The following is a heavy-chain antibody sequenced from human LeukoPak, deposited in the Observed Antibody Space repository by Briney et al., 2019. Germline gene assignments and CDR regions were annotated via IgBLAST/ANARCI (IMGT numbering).Heavy chain of an antibody. Sequence: SETMSPTWPVDGGSTSSFYWGWIRPLQRKVRGWVGYTYYGGRNNYNTALKSRVTITVATTKNHFSLKLSSVTAADTAVYYGAREAGGSYYNVPLLDYWGQGTLVTVSS. V-gene: IGHV4-59*01. J-gene: IGHJ4*02. CDR1: GGSTSSFY. CDR2: TYYGGRN. CDR3: AREAGGSYYNVPLLDY. D-gene: IGHD3-10*01.